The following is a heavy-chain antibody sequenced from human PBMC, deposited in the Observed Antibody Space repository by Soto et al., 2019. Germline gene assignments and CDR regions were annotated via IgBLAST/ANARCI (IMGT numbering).Heavy chain of an antibody. V-gene: IGHV3-30*03. Sequence: PGGSLRLSCAASGFTFSSYGMHWVRQAPGKGLEWVAVISYDGSNKYYADSVKGRFTISRDNSKNTLYLQMNSLRAEDTAVYYCASEVLGYFDYWGQGTLVTVSS. CDR3: ASEVLGYFDY. CDR1: GFTFSSYG. J-gene: IGHJ4*02. CDR2: ISYDGSNK. D-gene: IGHD3-16*01.